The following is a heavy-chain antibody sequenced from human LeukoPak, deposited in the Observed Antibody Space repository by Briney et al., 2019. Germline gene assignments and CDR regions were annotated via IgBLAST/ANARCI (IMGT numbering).Heavy chain of an antibody. V-gene: IGHV3-11*01. Sequence: GGSLRLSCAASGFTFSDYYMSWIRQAPGKGLEWVSYISSSGSTTYYADSVKGRFTISRDNAKNSLYLQMNSLRAEDTAVYYCARDAGGYYDSSGYSFQFDYWGQGTLVTVSS. D-gene: IGHD3-22*01. CDR1: GFTFSDYY. CDR3: ARDAGGYYDSSGYSFQFDY. CDR2: ISSSGSTT. J-gene: IGHJ4*02.